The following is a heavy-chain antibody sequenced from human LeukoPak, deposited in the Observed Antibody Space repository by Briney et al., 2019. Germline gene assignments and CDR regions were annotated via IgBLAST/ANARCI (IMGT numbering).Heavy chain of an antibody. CDR3: ARDSGYGGNPIDY. CDR2: INPNSGGT. D-gene: IGHD4-23*01. J-gene: IGHJ4*02. V-gene: IGHV1-2*02. CDR1: GYTFTGYY. Sequence: GASVKVSCKASGYTFTGYYMHWVRQAPGQGLEWMGWINPNSGGTNYAQKFQGRVTMTRDTSISAAYMELSRLRSDDTAVYYCARDSGYGGNPIDYWGQGTLVTVSS.